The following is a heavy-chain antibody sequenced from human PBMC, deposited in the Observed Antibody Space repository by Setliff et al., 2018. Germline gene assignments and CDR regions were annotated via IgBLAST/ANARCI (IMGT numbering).Heavy chain of an antibody. D-gene: IGHD3-10*01. V-gene: IGHV1-18*04. CDR2: ISTYNGNT. Sequence: GASVKVSCKASGYMFKSHGINWMRQAPGQGFEWMGWISTYNGNTKSAQKFQGRVTMTTDTSTNTVFMELRSLRSDDTAMFYCARVVYYASGSSLSYGMDVWGQGTAVTAP. J-gene: IGHJ6*02. CDR1: GYMFKSHG. CDR3: ARVVYYASGSSLSYGMDV.